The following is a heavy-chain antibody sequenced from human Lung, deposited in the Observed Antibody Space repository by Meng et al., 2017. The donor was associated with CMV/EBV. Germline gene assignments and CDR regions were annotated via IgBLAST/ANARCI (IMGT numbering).Heavy chain of an antibody. J-gene: IGHJ6*02. V-gene: IGHV3-30*02. Sequence: GESLKISCAASGFSFSSHGMHWVRQAPGKRLEWVAVIQYDGNTKYFADSVKGRFTISRDNSKNTLYLEMNSLSAEDTAVYYCAKDLLTGINYYYGMDVWGQGXTVTVSS. CDR3: AKDLLTGINYYYGMDV. CDR2: IQYDGNTK. CDR1: GFSFSSHG. D-gene: IGHD1-20*01.